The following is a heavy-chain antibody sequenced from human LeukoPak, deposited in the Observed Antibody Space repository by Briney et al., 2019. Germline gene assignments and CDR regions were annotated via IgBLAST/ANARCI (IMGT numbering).Heavy chain of an antibody. D-gene: IGHD2-21*01. Sequence: GGSLRLSCAASGLNISGNAMTWVRQTPEKGLEWVSVIYQDASTSYEDSVKGRLTISRDNSKNTLYLQMDSLRAEDTAVYYCAKSLLAESGHAFGIWGQGAMVTVSS. CDR2: IYQDAST. CDR3: AKSLLAESGHAFGI. J-gene: IGHJ3*02. CDR1: GLNISGNA. V-gene: IGHV3-53*01.